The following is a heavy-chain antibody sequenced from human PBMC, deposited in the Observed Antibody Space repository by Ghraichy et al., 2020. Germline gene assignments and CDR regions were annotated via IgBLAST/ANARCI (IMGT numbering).Heavy chain of an antibody. CDR1: GGTFSSYA. CDR3: ARVVVGATTHYFDY. D-gene: IGHD1-26*01. Sequence: SVKVSCKASGGTFSSYAISWVRQAPGQGLEWMGRIIPILGIANYAQKFQGRVTITADKSTSTAYMELSSLRSEDTAVYYCARVVVGATTHYFDYWGQGTLVTASS. J-gene: IGHJ4*02. V-gene: IGHV1-69*04. CDR2: IIPILGIA.